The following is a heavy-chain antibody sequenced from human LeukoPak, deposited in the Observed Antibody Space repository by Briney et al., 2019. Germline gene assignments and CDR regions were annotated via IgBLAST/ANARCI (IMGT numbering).Heavy chain of an antibody. J-gene: IGHJ6*03. V-gene: IGHV3-21*01. CDR1: GFSFSTYS. CDR2: ISSSSYI. CDR3: VRGGESYYNYYMDV. Sequence: GGSLRLSCAASGFSFSTYSMNWVRQAPGKGLEWVSSISSSSYIYYVDSVKGRFTISRGNDKNSLYLQMNSLRAEDTAVYYCVRGGESYYNYYMDVWGKGTTVTVSS. D-gene: IGHD6-25*01.